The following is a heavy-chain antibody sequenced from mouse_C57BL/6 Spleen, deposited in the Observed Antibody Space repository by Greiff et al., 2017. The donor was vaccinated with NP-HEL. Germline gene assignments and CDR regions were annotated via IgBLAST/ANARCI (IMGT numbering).Heavy chain of an antibody. CDR2: IDPSDSYT. Sequence: VQLQQPGAELVMPGASVKLSCKASGYTFTSYWMHWVKQRPGQGLEWIGEIDPSDSYTNYNQKFKGKSTLTVDKSSSTAYMQLSSLTSEDSAVYYCASREWFAYWGQGTLVTVSA. CDR1: GYTFTSYW. D-gene: IGHD3-1*01. J-gene: IGHJ3*01. V-gene: IGHV1-69*01. CDR3: ASREWFAY.